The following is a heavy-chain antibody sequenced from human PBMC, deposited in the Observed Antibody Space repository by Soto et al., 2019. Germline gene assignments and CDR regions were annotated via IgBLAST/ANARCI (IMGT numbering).Heavy chain of an antibody. CDR2: INHSGST. J-gene: IGHJ6*02. Sequence: PSETLSLTCAVYGGSFSGYYWSWIRQPPGKGLEWIGEINHSGSTNYNPSLKSRVTISVDTSKNQFSLKLSSVTAADTAVYHCAAAGVAAAGTYHYYVMAFWAQGTTVIVSS. CDR1: GGSFSGYY. V-gene: IGHV4-34*01. D-gene: IGHD6-13*01. CDR3: AAAGVAAAGTYHYYVMAF.